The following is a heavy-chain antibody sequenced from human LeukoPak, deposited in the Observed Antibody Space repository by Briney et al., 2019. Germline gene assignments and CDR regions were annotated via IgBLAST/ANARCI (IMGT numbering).Heavy chain of an antibody. Sequence: GGSLRLSCAASGFTVSSDYMSWVRQAPGQGLEWVSLIYVGGSTYYADSVTGRFTISRDNSKNTLYLQMNSLRAEDTAVYYCARFSYYGSGKPFDYWGQGALVTVSS. CDR1: GFTVSSDY. J-gene: IGHJ4*02. V-gene: IGHV3-53*01. CDR2: IYVGGST. D-gene: IGHD3-10*01. CDR3: ARFSYYGSGKPFDY.